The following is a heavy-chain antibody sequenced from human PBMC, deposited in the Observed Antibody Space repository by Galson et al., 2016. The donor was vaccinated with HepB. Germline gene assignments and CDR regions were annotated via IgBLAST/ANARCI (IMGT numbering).Heavy chain of an antibody. CDR2: LTSSGGST. V-gene: IGHV3-23*01. J-gene: IGHJ5*02. CDR3: AKDRVYAAVNWFDP. CDR1: GFTFSSYS. Sequence: FLRLSCAASGFTFSSYSMAWVRQAPGKGLEWVSSLTSSGGSTHYTDSVKGRFTISRDNSKNTLYLQMNSLRAEDTAVYYCAKDRVYAAVNWFDPWGQGTLVTVSS. D-gene: IGHD5/OR15-5a*01.